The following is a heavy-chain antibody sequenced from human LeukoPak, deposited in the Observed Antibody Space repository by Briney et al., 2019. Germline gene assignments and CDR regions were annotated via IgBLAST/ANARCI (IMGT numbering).Heavy chain of an antibody. J-gene: IGHJ3*02. D-gene: IGHD3-10*01. Sequence: PGGSLRLSCAASGFTFDDYAMHWVRQAPGKGLEWVSGISWNSGSIGYADSVKGRFTISRDNAKNSLYLQMNSLRAEDTALYYCAKDRWGSGSHAFDIWGQGTMVTVSS. V-gene: IGHV3-9*01. CDR2: ISWNSGSI. CDR1: GFTFDDYA. CDR3: AKDRWGSGSHAFDI.